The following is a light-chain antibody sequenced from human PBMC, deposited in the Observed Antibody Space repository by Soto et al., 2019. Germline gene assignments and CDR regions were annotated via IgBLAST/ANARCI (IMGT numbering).Light chain of an antibody. Sequence: DIVMTQSPDSLAVSLGERATINCKSSQSVLYSSNNKNYLAWYQQKPGQPPKLLIYWASTRESGVPDRFSGSGSGTDFTLTISSLQPEDFAVYYCQQDYNLPFGGGTKVDIK. CDR2: WAS. J-gene: IGKJ4*01. V-gene: IGKV4-1*01. CDR3: QQDYNLP. CDR1: QSVLYSSNNKNY.